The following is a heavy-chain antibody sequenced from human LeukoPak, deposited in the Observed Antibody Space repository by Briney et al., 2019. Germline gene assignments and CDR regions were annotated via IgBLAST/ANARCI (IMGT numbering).Heavy chain of an antibody. CDR1: GFTFSSYW. J-gene: IGHJ2*01. CDR3: ARDRMVYAIAGWYFDL. Sequence: GGSLRLSCAASGFTFSSYWMSWVRQAPGKGLEWVANIKQDGSEKCYVDSVKGRFTISRDNAKNSLYLQMNSLRAEDTAVYYCARDRMVYAIAGWYFDLWGRGTLVTVSS. D-gene: IGHD2-8*01. CDR2: IKQDGSEK. V-gene: IGHV3-7*01.